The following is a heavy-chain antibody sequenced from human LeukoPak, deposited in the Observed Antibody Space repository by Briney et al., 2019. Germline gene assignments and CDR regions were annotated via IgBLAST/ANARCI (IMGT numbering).Heavy chain of an antibody. Sequence: SETLSLTCAVSGGSISSGGYSWSWIRQPPGKGLEWIGYIYHSGSTYYNPSLKSRVTISVDRSKNQFSLKLSSVTAADTAVYYCARGGDIVVVPAALKDGWFDPWGQGTLVIVSS. J-gene: IGHJ5*02. V-gene: IGHV4-30-2*01. CDR2: IYHSGST. CDR1: GGSISSGGYS. D-gene: IGHD2-2*01. CDR3: ARGGDIVVVPAALKDGWFDP.